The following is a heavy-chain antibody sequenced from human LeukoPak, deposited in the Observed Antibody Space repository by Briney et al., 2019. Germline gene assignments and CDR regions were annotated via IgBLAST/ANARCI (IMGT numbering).Heavy chain of an antibody. CDR3: ARGQHDFYDSSGYQDY. D-gene: IGHD3-22*01. CDR2: ISSSGSTI. Sequence: PGGSLRLSCAASGFTFSSYEMNWVRQAPGKGLEWVSYISSSGSTIYYADSVKGRFTISRGNAKNSLYLQMNSLRAEDTAVYYCARGQHDFYDSSGYQDYWGQGTLVTVSS. CDR1: GFTFSSYE. J-gene: IGHJ4*02. V-gene: IGHV3-48*03.